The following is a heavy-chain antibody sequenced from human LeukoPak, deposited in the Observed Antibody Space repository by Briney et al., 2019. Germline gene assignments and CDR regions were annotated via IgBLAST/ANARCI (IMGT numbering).Heavy chain of an antibody. V-gene: IGHV3-23*01. CDR1: GFTFSSYG. D-gene: IGHD2-15*01. CDR3: ARDFRSPLAAD. CDR2: ISGNGAKT. J-gene: IGHJ4*02. Sequence: GGSLTLSCEASGFTFSSYGTSWVRQAPGKGLEWVSTISGNGAKTYYADSVKGRFTISRDNSKNTLYLQMNSLRAEDTAVYYCARDFRSPLAADWGQGTLVTVSS.